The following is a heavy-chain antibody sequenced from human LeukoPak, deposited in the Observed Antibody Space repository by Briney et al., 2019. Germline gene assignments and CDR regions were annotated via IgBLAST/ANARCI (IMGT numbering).Heavy chain of an antibody. CDR1: GGTFSSYT. CDR2: IIPILGIA. D-gene: IGHD2-15*01. Sequence: SVKVSCKASGGTFSSYTISWVRQAPGQGLEWMGRIIPILGIANYAQKFQGRVTITADKSTSTAYMELSSLRSEDTAVYYCEGIGGYEYYYMDVWGKGTRVTVSS. J-gene: IGHJ6*03. V-gene: IGHV1-69*02. CDR3: EGIGGYEYYYMDV.